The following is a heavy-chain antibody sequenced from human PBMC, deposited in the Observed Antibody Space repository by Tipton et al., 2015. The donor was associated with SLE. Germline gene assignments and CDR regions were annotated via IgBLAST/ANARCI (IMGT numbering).Heavy chain of an antibody. CDR2: IYYSGST. CDR1: GGSISSSSYY. CDR3: ARALLETNDAFDI. D-gene: IGHD1-1*01. J-gene: IGHJ3*02. V-gene: IGHV4-39*07. Sequence: LRLSCTVSGGSISSSSYYWGWIRQPPGKGLEWIGSIYYSGSTYYNSSLKSRVTISVDTSKNQFSLKLSSVTAADTAVYYCARALLETNDAFDIWGQGTMVTVSS.